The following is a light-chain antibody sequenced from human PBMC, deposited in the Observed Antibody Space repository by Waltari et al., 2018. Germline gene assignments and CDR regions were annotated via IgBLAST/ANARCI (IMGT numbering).Light chain of an antibody. Sequence: DIQMTQSPSTLSASAGARVPITCRASQSIRRWLAWYQQKPGKAPKLLIYDASSLESGVPSRFRGSGSATEFTLTISSLQPDDFATYYCQQYDNYSPTTFGQGTKVEIK. CDR2: DAS. CDR3: QQYDNYSPTT. J-gene: IGKJ1*01. CDR1: QSIRRW. V-gene: IGKV1-5*01.